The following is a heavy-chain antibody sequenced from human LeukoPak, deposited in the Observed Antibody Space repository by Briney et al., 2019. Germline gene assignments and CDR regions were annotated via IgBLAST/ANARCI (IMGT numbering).Heavy chain of an antibody. V-gene: IGHV4-4*02. D-gene: IGHD1-26*01. CDR1: GGSISSSDW. J-gene: IGHJ4*02. CDR2: IYYSGST. CDR3: ARVSGSSFDY. Sequence: PSETLSLTCAVSGGSISSSDWWSWVRQPPGKGLEWLGQIYYSGSTNYNPSLKSRVTISVDKSKNQFSLKLSSVTAADTAVYYCARVSGSSFDYWGQGTLVTVSS.